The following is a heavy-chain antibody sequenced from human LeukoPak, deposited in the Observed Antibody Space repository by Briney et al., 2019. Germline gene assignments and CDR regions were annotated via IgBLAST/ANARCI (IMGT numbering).Heavy chain of an antibody. CDR2: ISSGSSTI. V-gene: IGHV3-48*01. CDR1: GFTFSSYA. J-gene: IGHJ4*02. CDR3: ARARNEDY. Sequence: GGSLRLSCAASGFTFSSYAMNWVRQAPGKGLEWVSYISSGSSTIYYADSVKGRFTISRDNAKNSLYLQMNSLRAEDTAVYYCARARNEDYWGQGTLVTVSS. D-gene: IGHD1-1*01.